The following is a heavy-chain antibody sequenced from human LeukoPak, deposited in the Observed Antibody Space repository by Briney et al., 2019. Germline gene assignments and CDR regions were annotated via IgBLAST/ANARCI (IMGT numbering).Heavy chain of an antibody. CDR2: FDPEDGET. D-gene: IGHD3-10*01. J-gene: IGHJ6*02. V-gene: IGHV1-24*01. Sequence: GASVKVSCKVSGYTLTELSMHWVRQAPGKGLEWMGGFDPEDGETIYAQKFQGRVTMTEDTSTDTAYMELSSLRSEDTAVYYCASHLLLWFGELTNYYYGMDVWGQGTTVTVSS. CDR1: GYTLTELS. CDR3: ASHLLLWFGELTNYYYGMDV.